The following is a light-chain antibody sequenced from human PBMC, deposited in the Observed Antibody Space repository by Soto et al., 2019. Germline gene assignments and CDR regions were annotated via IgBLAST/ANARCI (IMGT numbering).Light chain of an antibody. CDR1: NSDVGGYNY. CDR3: SSYTSSSSLVV. V-gene: IGLV2-14*01. Sequence: QSVLTQPASVSGSPGQSITISCTGTNSDVGGYNYVSWYQQHPGKAPKLMIFEVSNRPSGVSNRFSGSKSGNTASLTISVLQPEDEADYYCSSYTSSSSLVVFGGGTKLTVL. J-gene: IGLJ2*01. CDR2: EVS.